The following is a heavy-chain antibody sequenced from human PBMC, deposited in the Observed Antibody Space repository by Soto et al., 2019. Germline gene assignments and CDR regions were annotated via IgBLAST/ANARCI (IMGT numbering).Heavy chain of an antibody. V-gene: IGHV3-23*01. CDR1: GFTFSSYA. CDR3: AKGKYSGYEVPFDY. J-gene: IGHJ4*02. Sequence: GSLRLSCAASGFTFSSYAVSWVRQAPGKGLEWVSAISGSGGSTYYADSVKGRFTISRDNTKNTLYLQMNSLRAEDTAVYYCAKGKYSGYEVPFDYWGQGTLVTVSS. CDR2: ISGSGGST. D-gene: IGHD5-12*01.